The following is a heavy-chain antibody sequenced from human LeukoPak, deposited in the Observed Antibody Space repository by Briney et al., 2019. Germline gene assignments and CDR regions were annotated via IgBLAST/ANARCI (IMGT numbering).Heavy chain of an antibody. CDR1: GGTFSSHA. V-gene: IGHV1-69*13. D-gene: IGHD2-2*01. CDR3: ARGPPDIVVVPAAPFDY. Sequence: SVKVSCKASGGTFSSHAISLVRQAPGQGLEWMGGIIPIFGTANYAQKFQGRVTITADESTSTAYMELSSLRSEDTAVYYCARGPPDIVVVPAAPFDYWGQGTLVTVSS. CDR2: IIPIFGTA. J-gene: IGHJ4*02.